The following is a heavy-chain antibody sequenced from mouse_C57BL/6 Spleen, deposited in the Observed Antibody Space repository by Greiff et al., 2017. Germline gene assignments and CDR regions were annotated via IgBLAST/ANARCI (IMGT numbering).Heavy chain of an antibody. CDR1: GFTFSSYT. CDR2: ISGGGGNT. D-gene: IGHD2-3*01. J-gene: IGHJ4*01. V-gene: IGHV5-9*01. Sequence: DVQLVESGGGLVKPGGSLKLSCAASGFTFSSYTMSWVRQTPEKRLEWVATISGGGGNTYYPDSVKGRFTISSDNAKNTLYLQMSRLRSEDTALYYCARRDDGYLYAMDYWGQGTSVTVSS. CDR3: ARRDDGYLYAMDY.